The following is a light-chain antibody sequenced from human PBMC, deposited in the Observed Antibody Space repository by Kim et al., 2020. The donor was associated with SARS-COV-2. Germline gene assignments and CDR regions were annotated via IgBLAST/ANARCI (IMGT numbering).Light chain of an antibody. CDR3: QQRGDWPLT. CDR1: QSVSRY. CDR2: DAS. V-gene: IGKV3-11*01. Sequence: EIVLTQSPATLSLSPGERATLSCRASQSVSRYLAWYQQKPGQPPRLLIYDASIGATGIPARFSGSGSGTDFTLTISSLEPEDFAVYYCQQRGDWPLTFGGGTKVEI. J-gene: IGKJ4*01.